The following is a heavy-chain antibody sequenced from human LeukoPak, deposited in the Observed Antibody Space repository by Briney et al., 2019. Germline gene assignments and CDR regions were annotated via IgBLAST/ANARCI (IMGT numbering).Heavy chain of an antibody. J-gene: IGHJ4*02. D-gene: IGHD6-13*01. V-gene: IGHV3-7*02. CDR1: GFTFSRHW. Sequence: GGSLRLSCVASGFTFSRHWMRWVRQAPGKGLEWVANINQDGSEKFYVDSVKGRFTISRDNAKSSLYLQMNSLRAEDTAVYYCTRAVAAADFSPGYWGQGTLVTVSS. CDR2: INQDGSEK. CDR3: TRAVAAADFSPGY.